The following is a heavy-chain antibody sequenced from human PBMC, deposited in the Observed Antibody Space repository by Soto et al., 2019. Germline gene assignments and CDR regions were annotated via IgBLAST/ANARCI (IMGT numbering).Heavy chain of an antibody. CDR2: LYYSGTT. J-gene: IGHJ2*01. CDR3: ARRILPYFYFDL. V-gene: IGHV4-39*01. D-gene: IGHD3-10*01. CDR1: AGSISSSSYY. Sequence: QLQLQESGPGLVKPSETLSLTCTVSAGSISSSSYYWGWIRQPPGKGLEWIGSLYYSGTTYYNPSLRSRVTISVDTATNQFSLTLSSVTAADTAVYYCARRILPYFYFDLWGRGTLVTVSS.